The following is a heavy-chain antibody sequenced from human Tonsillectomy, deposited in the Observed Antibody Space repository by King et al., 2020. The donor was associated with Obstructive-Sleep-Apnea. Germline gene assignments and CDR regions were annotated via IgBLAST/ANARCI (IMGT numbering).Heavy chain of an antibody. Sequence: VQLQQWGAGLLKPSETLSLTCAVYGGSFSDYYGSWIRQPPGKGLEWIVEINHSGSTTYNPSLKSRVTISADTSNNQFSLKLSSVTAADTAVYYCARGSGAAAVNWFDPWGQGTLVTVSS. CDR3: ARGSGAAAVNWFDP. CDR2: INHSGST. V-gene: IGHV4-34*01. J-gene: IGHJ5*02. CDR1: GGSFSDYY. D-gene: IGHD6-13*01.